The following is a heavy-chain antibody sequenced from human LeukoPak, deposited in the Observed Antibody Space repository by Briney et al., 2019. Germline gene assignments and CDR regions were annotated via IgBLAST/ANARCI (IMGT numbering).Heavy chain of an antibody. Sequence: GGSLRLSCAASGFTFSSYSMKWVRQAPGKGLEWVSYITSSSTYIYYGDSVKGRFTVSRDNAKNSLYLQMNSLRAEDTAVYYCARVGYSYTFDYWGQGTLVTVSS. V-gene: IGHV3-21*01. J-gene: IGHJ4*02. CDR1: GFTFSSYS. CDR3: ARVGYSYTFDY. D-gene: IGHD5-18*01. CDR2: ITSSSTYI.